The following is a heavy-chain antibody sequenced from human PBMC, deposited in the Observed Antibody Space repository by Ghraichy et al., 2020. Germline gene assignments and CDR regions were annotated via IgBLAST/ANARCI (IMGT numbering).Heavy chain of an antibody. Sequence: GGSLRLSCAASGFSISDHFMDWVRQAPGKGLEWVARTRNKASSSTTEYAASVTGRFIISRDDSKNSLYLQMNSLKTEDTAVYFCARDSRTYYIDYWGQGTLVTVSS. J-gene: IGHJ4*02. CDR3: ARDSRTYYIDY. D-gene: IGHD2-2*01. V-gene: IGHV3-72*01. CDR1: GFSISDHF. CDR2: TRNKASSSTT.